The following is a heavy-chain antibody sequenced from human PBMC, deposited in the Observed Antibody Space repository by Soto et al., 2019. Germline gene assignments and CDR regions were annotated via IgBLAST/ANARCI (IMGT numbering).Heavy chain of an antibody. Sequence: SETLSLTCTVSGGSIRSYYWTWIRQPPGKGLEWIGFMYNSGSTHYNPSLKSRVTISLDTSKNQFSLNLRSVTAADTAVYYCASMGYHYGSGSYPLDYWGQGTLVTVSS. CDR1: GGSIRSYY. CDR3: ASMGYHYGSGSYPLDY. CDR2: MYNSGST. D-gene: IGHD3-10*01. V-gene: IGHV4-59*08. J-gene: IGHJ4*02.